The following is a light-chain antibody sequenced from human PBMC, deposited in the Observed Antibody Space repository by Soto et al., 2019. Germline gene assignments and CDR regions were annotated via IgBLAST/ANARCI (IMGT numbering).Light chain of an antibody. V-gene: IGKV1-39*01. Sequence: DIQITPSPSSLSASVGVRVTITWRTSKSISRYLNWYHHKPGKATKLLLYATSTLQSTVPSSFWGSEFETDFTLTIGTLQPEDFAAYYCQHRHYRWTFAQGTKV. CDR1: KSISRY. CDR2: ATS. CDR3: QHRHYRWT. J-gene: IGKJ1*01.